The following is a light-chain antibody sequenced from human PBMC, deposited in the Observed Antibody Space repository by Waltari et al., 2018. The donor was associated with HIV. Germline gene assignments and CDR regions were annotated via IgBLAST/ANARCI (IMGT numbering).Light chain of an antibody. Sequence: QSALTQPASVSGSPGPWITISCTGSTSDFGASNFVSWYQQHPGKAPKVMIYEVHNRPSGVSNRFSGSKSGNTASLTISGLQSEDEADYYCSSYTRTSTWVFGGGTKLTVL. V-gene: IGLV2-14*01. CDR2: EVH. CDR1: TSDFGASNF. J-gene: IGLJ3*02. CDR3: SSYTRTSTWV.